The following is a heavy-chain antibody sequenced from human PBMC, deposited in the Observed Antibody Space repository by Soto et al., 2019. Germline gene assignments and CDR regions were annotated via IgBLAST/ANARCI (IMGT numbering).Heavy chain of an antibody. J-gene: IGHJ6*02. CDR3: AILYYYDSGDYYSNYQYYGMDV. D-gene: IGHD3-22*01. Sequence: ASVKVSCKASGFTFTSFYMHWVRQAPGQGPEWMGIMHPYGGSTGYAQKFQGRVTLTRDTSTRTDYMERSSLRSDDTAVYYCAILYYYDSGDYYSNYQYYGMDVWGQGTTGTVAS. CDR1: GFTFTSFY. V-gene: IGHV1-46*01. CDR2: MHPYGGST.